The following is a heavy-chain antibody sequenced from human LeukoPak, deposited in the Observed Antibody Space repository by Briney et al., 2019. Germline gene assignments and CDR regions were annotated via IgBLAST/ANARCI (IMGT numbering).Heavy chain of an antibody. J-gene: IGHJ4*02. V-gene: IGHV3-33*01. CDR3: ARGDPQDY. CDR1: GYTFSNNG. Sequence: GRSLRLSCAVSGYTFSNNGMHWVRQAPGKGLEWVSMIWHDGNNKYYEDSVKGRFTISRDNSKNTLYLQMNSLRAEDTAVYYCARGDPQDYWGQGTLVIVSS. CDR2: IWHDGNNK.